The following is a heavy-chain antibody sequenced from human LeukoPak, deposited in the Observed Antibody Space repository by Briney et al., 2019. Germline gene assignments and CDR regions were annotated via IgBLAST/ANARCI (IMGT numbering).Heavy chain of an antibody. J-gene: IGHJ4*02. CDR2: IYYSGST. Sequence: SETLSLTCTVSGGSISSSSYYWGWIRQPPGKGLEWIGSIYYSGSTYYNPSLKSRVTISVDASKNQFSLKLSSVTAADTAVYYCARLSRQLARPNYFDYWGQGTLVTVSS. D-gene: IGHD1-1*01. CDR3: ARLSRQLARPNYFDY. CDR1: GGSISSSSYY. V-gene: IGHV4-39*01.